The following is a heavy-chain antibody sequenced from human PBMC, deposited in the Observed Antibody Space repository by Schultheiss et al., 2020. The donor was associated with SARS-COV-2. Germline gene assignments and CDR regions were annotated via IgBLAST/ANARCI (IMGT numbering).Heavy chain of an antibody. D-gene: IGHD3-16*01. J-gene: IGHJ6*02. CDR1: GGTFSSYA. V-gene: IGHV1-69*05. CDR2: IIPIFGTA. Sequence: SVKVSCKASGGTFSSYAISWVRQAPGQGLEWMGGIIPIFGTANYAQKFQGRVTITRNTSISTAYMELSSLRSEDTAVYYCASDYQGGGMDVWGQGTTVTVSS. CDR3: ASDYQGGGMDV.